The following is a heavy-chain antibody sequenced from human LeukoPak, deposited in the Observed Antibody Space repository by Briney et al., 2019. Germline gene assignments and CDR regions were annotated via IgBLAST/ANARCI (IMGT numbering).Heavy chain of an antibody. CDR3: ARLPPYDSSGI. CDR2: ISAYNGNT. CDR1: GYTFTSYG. Sequence: ASVKVSCKASGYTFTSYGISWVRQAPGQGLEWMGWISAYNGNTNYAQKLQGRVTMTTDTSTSTAYMELSSLRSEDTAVYYCARLPPYDSSGIWGQGTMVTVSS. V-gene: IGHV1-18*01. J-gene: IGHJ3*02. D-gene: IGHD3-22*01.